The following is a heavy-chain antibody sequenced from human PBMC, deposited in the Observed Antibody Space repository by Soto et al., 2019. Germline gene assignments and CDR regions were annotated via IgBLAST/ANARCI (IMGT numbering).Heavy chain of an antibody. J-gene: IGHJ3*02. CDR1: GGSISSYY. Sequence: SETLSLTCTVSGGSISSYYWSWIRQPPGKGLEWIGYIYYSGSTNYNPSLKSRVTISVDTSKNQFSLKLSSVTAADTAAYYCAREFGGSFDIWGQGTMVTVSS. D-gene: IGHD1-26*01. V-gene: IGHV4-59*01. CDR3: AREFGGSFDI. CDR2: IYYSGST.